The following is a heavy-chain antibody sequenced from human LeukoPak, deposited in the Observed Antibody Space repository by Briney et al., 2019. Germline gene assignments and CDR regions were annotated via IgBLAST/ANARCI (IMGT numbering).Heavy chain of an antibody. CDR1: GFTFSSYW. J-gene: IGHJ3*02. CDR2: IKQDGSEK. V-gene: IGHV3-7*03. Sequence: GGSLRLSCAASGFTFSSYWMSWVRQAPGKGLEWVANIKQDGSEKYYVDSVKGRFTISRDNAKNSLYLQMNSLRAEDTAVYYCATANPNDAFDIWGQGTMVTVSS. CDR3: ATANPNDAFDI.